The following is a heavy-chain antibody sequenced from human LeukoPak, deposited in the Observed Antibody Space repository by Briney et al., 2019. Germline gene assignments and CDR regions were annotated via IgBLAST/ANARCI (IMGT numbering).Heavy chain of an antibody. D-gene: IGHD2-15*01. Sequence: PGGSLRLSCAASGFTFDDYAMHWVRQVPGKGLEWVSGISWNSGSIGYADSVKGRFTISRENAKNSLYLQMNSLRAEDMALYYCAKGGYCSGGSCGGAFDFWGQGTLVTVSS. V-gene: IGHV3-9*03. CDR1: GFTFDDYA. J-gene: IGHJ4*02. CDR3: AKGGYCSGGSCGGAFDF. CDR2: ISWNSGSI.